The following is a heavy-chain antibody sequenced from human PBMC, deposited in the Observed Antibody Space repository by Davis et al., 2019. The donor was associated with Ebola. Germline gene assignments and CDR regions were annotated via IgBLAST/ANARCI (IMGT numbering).Heavy chain of an antibody. Sequence: SETLSLTCTVSGGSVSSGSYYWSWIRQPPGKGLEWIGEINHSGSTYYNPSLKSRVTISVDTSKNQFSLKLNSVTAADTAVYYCARRIPGRWLRLLGWGQGTLVTVSS. V-gene: IGHV4-39*01. J-gene: IGHJ4*02. CDR2: INHSGST. D-gene: IGHD5-12*01. CDR1: GGSVSSGSYY. CDR3: ARRIPGRWLRLLG.